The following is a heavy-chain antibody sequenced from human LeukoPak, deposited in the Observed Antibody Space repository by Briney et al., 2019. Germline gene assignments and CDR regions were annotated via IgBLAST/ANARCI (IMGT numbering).Heavy chain of an antibody. V-gene: IGHV3-74*01. CDR2: INTHGSST. Sequence: GEPLRLSCAASGFAFSNYWLHWVRQAPGKGLEWVARINTHGSSTNYADSVKGRFTISRDNAKNTLYLQMTSLSAEDTAVYYALAGYYYYYMDVWGKGTTVAVSS. CDR3: LAGYYYYYMDV. CDR1: GFAFSNYW. D-gene: IGHD3-16*01. J-gene: IGHJ6*03.